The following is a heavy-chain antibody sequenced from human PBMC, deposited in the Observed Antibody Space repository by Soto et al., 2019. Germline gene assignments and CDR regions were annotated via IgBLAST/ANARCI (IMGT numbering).Heavy chain of an antibody. D-gene: IGHD6-19*01. V-gene: IGHV3-7*02. Sequence: EVQLVASGGGLVQPGGSLRLSCAASGFTFSSYWMNWVRQAPGKGLEWVANIKQDGTEKHYVDSVKDRFTISRDNAKSSLHLQLNSLRADDTAVYYCAGGTGWFIVDWGQGTLVTVSS. CDR1: GFTFSSYW. CDR2: IKQDGTEK. J-gene: IGHJ4*02. CDR3: AGGTGWFIVD.